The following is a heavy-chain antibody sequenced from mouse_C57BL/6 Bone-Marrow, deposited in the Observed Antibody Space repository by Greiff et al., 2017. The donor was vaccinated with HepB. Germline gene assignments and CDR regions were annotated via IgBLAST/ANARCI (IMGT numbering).Heavy chain of an antibody. CDR1: GFTFSDYY. D-gene: IGHD1-1*01. J-gene: IGHJ1*03. Sequence: EVQVVESEGGLVQPGSSMKLSCTASGFTFSDYYMAWVRQVPEKGLEWVANINYDGSSTYYLDSLKSRFIISRDNAKNILYLQMSSLKSEDTATYYCARDGSSYTGWYFDVWGTGTTVTVSS. CDR3: ARDGSSYTGWYFDV. CDR2: INYDGSST. V-gene: IGHV5-16*01.